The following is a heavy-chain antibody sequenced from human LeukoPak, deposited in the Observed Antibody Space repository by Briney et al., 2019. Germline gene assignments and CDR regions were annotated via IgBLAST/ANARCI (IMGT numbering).Heavy chain of an antibody. V-gene: IGHV4-4*07. CDR2: MSSRGST. D-gene: IGHD3-16*01. CDR1: GGSIRSFY. J-gene: IGHJ4*02. CDR3: ARGDYEFDY. Sequence: SETLSLTCTVSGGSIRSFYWSWIRQPAAKGLEWIGRMSSRGSTNYNPSLKSRVTMSVDTSKNQFSLKLNSVTAADTAVYYCARGDYEFDYWGQGTLVTVSS.